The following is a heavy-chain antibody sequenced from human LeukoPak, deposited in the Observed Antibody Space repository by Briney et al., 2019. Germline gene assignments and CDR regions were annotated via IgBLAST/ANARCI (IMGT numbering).Heavy chain of an antibody. J-gene: IGHJ5*02. CDR1: GFTVSSNY. CDR2: IYSGGNT. V-gene: IGHV3-66*04. D-gene: IGHD4-23*01. Sequence: PGGSLRLTCAGSGFTVSSNYMTWVRRAPGKGLEWASVIYSGGNTYYADSVKGRFSISRDNSKNTVYLQMNSLRAEDTAVYYCARLVTGTTVINSGWFDPWGQGTLVTVSS. CDR3: ARLVTGTTVINSGWFDP.